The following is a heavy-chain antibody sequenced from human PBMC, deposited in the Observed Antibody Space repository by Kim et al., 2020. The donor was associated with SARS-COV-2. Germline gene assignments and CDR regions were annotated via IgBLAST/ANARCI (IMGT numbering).Heavy chain of an antibody. CDR3: AKDSYGPPDYFDY. Sequence: YADSVKRRFPISRDNTKNTLYLQMNSLRAEDTAVYYCAKDSYGPPDYFDYWGQGTLVTVSS. D-gene: IGHD4-17*01. V-gene: IGHV3-23*01. J-gene: IGHJ4*02.